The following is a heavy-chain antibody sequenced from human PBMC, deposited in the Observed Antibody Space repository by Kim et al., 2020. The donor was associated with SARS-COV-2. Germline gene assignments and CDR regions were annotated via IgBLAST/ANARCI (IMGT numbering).Heavy chain of an antibody. CDR3: TTEGGYSYGLRIS. Sequence: GGSLRLSCAASGFTFSNAWMSWVRQAPGKGLEWVGRIKSKTDGGTTDYAAPVKGRFTISRDDSKNTLYLQMNSLKTEDTAVYYCTTEGGYSYGLRISWGQGTLVTVSS. D-gene: IGHD5-18*01. CDR2: IKSKTDGGTT. J-gene: IGHJ4*02. V-gene: IGHV3-15*01. CDR1: GFTFSNAW.